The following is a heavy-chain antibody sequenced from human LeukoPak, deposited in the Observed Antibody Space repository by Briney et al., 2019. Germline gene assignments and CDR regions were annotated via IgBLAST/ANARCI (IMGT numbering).Heavy chain of an antibody. J-gene: IGHJ4*02. CDR1: GFTFSTYW. D-gene: IGHD6-13*01. Sequence: GGSLRLSCAASGFTFSTYWMSWVRQAPGKGLEWVANIKQDGREKYYVDSMKGGVTISRDNAKNSLYLQMNSLRADDTAMYYFARESAGNHYWGRGTGVTVS. CDR2: IKQDGREK. V-gene: IGHV3-7*01. CDR3: ARESAGNHY.